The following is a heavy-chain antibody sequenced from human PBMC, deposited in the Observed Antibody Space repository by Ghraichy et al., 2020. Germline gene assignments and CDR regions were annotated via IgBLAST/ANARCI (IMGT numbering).Heavy chain of an antibody. Sequence: SETLSLTCTVSGGSISSSSYYWGWIRQPPGQGLEWIGSIYYSGSTYCNPSLKSRVTISVDTSKNQISLKLSSVTAADTAVYYCARQSLYYYDSSGYVDYWGQGTRVTVSS. CDR1: GGSISSSSYY. CDR2: IYYSGST. CDR3: ARQSLYYYDSSGYVDY. D-gene: IGHD3-22*01. V-gene: IGHV4-39*01. J-gene: IGHJ4*02.